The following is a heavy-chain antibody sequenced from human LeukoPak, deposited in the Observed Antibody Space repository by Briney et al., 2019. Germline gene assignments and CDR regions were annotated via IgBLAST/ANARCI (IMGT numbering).Heavy chain of an antibody. D-gene: IGHD5-12*01. CDR3: ARERGALSFDY. J-gene: IGHJ4*02. CDR2: IYYSGST. Sequence: SETLSLTCTVSGGSISSYYWSWIRQPPGKGLEWIGYIYYSGSTNYNPSLKSRVTISVDTSKNRFSLKLSSVTAADTAVYYCARERGALSFDYWGQGTLVTVSS. CDR1: GGSISSYY. V-gene: IGHV4-59*01.